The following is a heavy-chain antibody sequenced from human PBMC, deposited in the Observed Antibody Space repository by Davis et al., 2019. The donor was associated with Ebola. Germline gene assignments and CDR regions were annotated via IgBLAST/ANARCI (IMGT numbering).Heavy chain of an antibody. CDR1: GFIFSSYA. CDR3: AKVHPPTTVTTGWFDP. V-gene: IGHV3-23*01. D-gene: IGHD4-17*01. CDR2: ISVRSIT. Sequence: PGGSLRLSRAASGFIFSSYAVSWVRQAPGKGLEWVSSISVRSITYHADSVKGRFTISRDNSKNTLYLQMNSLRAEDTAVYYCAKVHPPTTVTTGWFDPWGQGTLVTVSS. J-gene: IGHJ5*02.